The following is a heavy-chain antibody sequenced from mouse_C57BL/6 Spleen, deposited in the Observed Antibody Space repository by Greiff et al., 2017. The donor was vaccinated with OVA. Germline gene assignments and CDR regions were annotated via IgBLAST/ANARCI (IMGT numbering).Heavy chain of an antibody. CDR1: GFTFSDYY. Sequence: EVKLVESGGGLVQPGGSLKLSCAASGFTFSDYYMYWVSQTPEKRLEWVAFISNGGDNTYYPDTVKGRFTISGDNAMNILYLQISRLKSEYTAMYYCARQDNYVMDYWGQGTSVTVSS. CDR3: ARQDNYVMDY. J-gene: IGHJ4*01. V-gene: IGHV5-12*01. CDR2: ISNGGDNT. D-gene: IGHD3-3*01.